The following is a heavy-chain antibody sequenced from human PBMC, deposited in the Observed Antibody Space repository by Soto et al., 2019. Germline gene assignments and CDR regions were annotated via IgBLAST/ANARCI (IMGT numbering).Heavy chain of an antibody. CDR1: GGSVNSVDYY. J-gene: IGHJ4*02. CDR2: IFYSGRT. V-gene: IGHV4-30-4*01. CDR3: ARIQRDTAFGHFDY. D-gene: IGHD5-18*01. Sequence: QVLLQESGPGLVKPSQTLSLTCTVSGGSVNSVDYYWSWIRQPPGEGLEWIGYIFYSGRTDYNPSLKSRVSISVDTSKKQFSLELTSVTAADTAVYYCARIQRDTAFGHFDYWGRGTLVTVSS.